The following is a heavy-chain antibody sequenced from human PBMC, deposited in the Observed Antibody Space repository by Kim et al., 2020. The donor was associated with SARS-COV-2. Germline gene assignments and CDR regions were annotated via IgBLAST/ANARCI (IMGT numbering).Heavy chain of an antibody. Sequence: ASVKVSCKASGYTFTGYYMHWVRQAPGQGLEWMGRINPNSGGTNYAQKFQGRVTMTRDTSISTAYMELSRLRSDDTAVYYCARDIVVVPAAITFDPWGQGTLVTVSS. D-gene: IGHD2-2*02. CDR2: INPNSGGT. CDR1: GYTFTGYY. CDR3: ARDIVVVPAAITFDP. V-gene: IGHV1-2*06. J-gene: IGHJ5*02.